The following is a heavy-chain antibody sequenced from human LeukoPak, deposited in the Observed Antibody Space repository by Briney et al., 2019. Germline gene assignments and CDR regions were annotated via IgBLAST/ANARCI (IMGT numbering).Heavy chain of an antibody. CDR2: ISWNSGSI. CDR1: GFTFDDYA. Sequence: GGSLRLSCAASGFTFDDYAMRWVRQAPGKGLEWVSGISWNSGSIGYADSVKGRFTISRDNAKNSLYLQMNSLRAEDTALYYCAKGLSMAVAGPGGAFDIWGQGTMVTVSS. CDR3: AKGLSMAVAGPGGAFDI. J-gene: IGHJ3*02. V-gene: IGHV3-9*01. D-gene: IGHD6-19*01.